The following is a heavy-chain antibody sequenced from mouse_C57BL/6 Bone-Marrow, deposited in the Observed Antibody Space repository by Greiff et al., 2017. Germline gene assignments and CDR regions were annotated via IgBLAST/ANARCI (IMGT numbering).Heavy chain of an antibody. V-gene: IGHV1-64*01. CDR1: GYTFTSYW. Sequence: QVQLQQSGAELVKPGASVKLSCKASGYTFTSYWMHWVKQRPGQGLEWIGMIHPNSGSTNYNEKFKSKATLTVDKSSSTAYMQLSSLTSEDSAVYYGARPITTGVAFDYWGQGTTLTVSS. CDR2: IHPNSGST. D-gene: IGHD1-1*01. J-gene: IGHJ2*01. CDR3: ARPITTGVAFDY.